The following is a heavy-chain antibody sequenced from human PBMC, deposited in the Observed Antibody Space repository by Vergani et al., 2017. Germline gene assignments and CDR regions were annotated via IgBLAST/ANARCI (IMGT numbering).Heavy chain of an antibody. J-gene: IGHJ6*02. CDR3: ARGGDSGYDYDPSLGYYYYGMDV. CDR1: GGTFSSYA. D-gene: IGHD5-12*01. V-gene: IGHV1-18*01. CDR2: ISAYNGNT. Sequence: QVQLVQSGAEVKKPGSSVKVSCKASGGTFSSYAISWVRQAPGQGLEWMGWISAYNGNTNYAQKLQGRVTMTTDTSTSPAYMELRSLRSDDTAVYYCARGGDSGYDYDPSLGYYYYGMDVWGQGTTVTVSS.